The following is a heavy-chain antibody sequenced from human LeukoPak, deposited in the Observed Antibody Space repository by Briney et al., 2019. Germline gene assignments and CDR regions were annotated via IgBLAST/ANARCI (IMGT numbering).Heavy chain of an antibody. CDR1: GYTLTELS. CDR3: ATHSRYSSSWYYFDY. J-gene: IGHJ4*02. CDR2: FDPEDGET. V-gene: IGHV1-24*01. Sequence: ASVKVSCKVSGYTLTELSMHWVRQAPGKGLEWMGGFDPEDGETIYAQKFQGRVTMTEDTSTDTAYMELSSLRSEDTAVYYCATHSRYSSSWYYFDYWGQGTLVTVSS. D-gene: IGHD6-13*01.